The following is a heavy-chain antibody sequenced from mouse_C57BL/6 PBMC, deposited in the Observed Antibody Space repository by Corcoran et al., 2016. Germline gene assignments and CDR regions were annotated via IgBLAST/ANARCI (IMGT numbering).Heavy chain of an antibody. CDR2: INTYSGVP. CDR1: GYTFTTYG. V-gene: IGHV9-3*01. J-gene: IGHJ4*01. D-gene: IGHD1-1*01. Sequence: QIQLVQSGPELKKPGETVKISCKASGYTFTTYGMSWVKQAPGKGLKWMGWINTYSGVPTYADDFKGRFAFSLETSASTAYLQINNLKNEDTATYFCARQIPYGSSYRYAMDYWGQGTSVTVSS. CDR3: ARQIPYGSSYRYAMDY.